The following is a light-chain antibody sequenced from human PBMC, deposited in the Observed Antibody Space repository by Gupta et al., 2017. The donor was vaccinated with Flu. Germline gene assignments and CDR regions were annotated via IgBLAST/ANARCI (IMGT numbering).Light chain of an antibody. CDR2: RSN. V-gene: IGLV1-47*01. CDR1: SSNIGSNY. CDR3: AAWDDSLSGLWV. Sequence: SSNIGSNYVYWYQQLPGTAPNLLIYRSNQRPSGVPDRFSGSKSGTSASLAISGLRSEDEADYYCAAWDDSLSGLWVLGGGTKLTVL. J-gene: IGLJ3*02.